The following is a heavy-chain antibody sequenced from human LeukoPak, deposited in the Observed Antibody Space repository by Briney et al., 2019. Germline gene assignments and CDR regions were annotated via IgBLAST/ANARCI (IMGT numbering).Heavy chain of an antibody. CDR2: FSYSGST. CDR1: GGAVSSYY. J-gene: IGHJ5*02. Sequence: SETLSLTCTVSGGAVSSYYWSWIRQPPGKGLEWIGYFSYSGSTNYNPSLKSRVTISVDTSKNQFSLKLSSVTAADTAVYYCARGLYYYDSSGYLWGQGTLVTVSS. V-gene: IGHV4-59*02. D-gene: IGHD3-22*01. CDR3: ARGLYYYDSSGYL.